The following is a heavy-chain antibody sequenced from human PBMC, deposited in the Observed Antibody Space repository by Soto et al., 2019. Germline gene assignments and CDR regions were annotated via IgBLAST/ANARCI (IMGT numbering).Heavy chain of an antibody. V-gene: IGHV4-39*07. CDR1: GGSISSSSYY. CDR3: ARTPVEMATINAYYLDY. CDR2: IYYSGST. D-gene: IGHD5-12*01. J-gene: IGHJ4*02. Sequence: SETLSLTCTVSGGSISSSSYYWGWIRQPPGKGLEWIGSIYYSGSTYYNPSLKSRVTISVDTSKNQFSLKLSSVTAADTAVYYCARTPVEMATINAYYLDYWGQGTLVTVSS.